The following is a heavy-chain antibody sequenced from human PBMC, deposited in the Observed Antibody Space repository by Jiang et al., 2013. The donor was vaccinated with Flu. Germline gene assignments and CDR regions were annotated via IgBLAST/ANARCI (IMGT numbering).Heavy chain of an antibody. CDR3: ARGAGPDY. V-gene: IGHV4-39*07. CDR1: GGSISSSGYY. Sequence: GSGLVKPSETLSLTCTVSGGSISSSGYYWGWIRQPPGKGLEWIGSIYYSGSTYYNPSLKSRVTISVDTSRTRFSLKLSSVTAADTAVYYCARGAGPDYWGPGEPWSPSPQ. CDR2: IYYSGST. J-gene: IGHJ4*02.